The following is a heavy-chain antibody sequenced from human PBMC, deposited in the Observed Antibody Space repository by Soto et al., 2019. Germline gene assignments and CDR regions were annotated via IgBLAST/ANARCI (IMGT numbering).Heavy chain of an antibody. Sequence: SETLSLTCTVSGDSISSYYWSWIRQPPEKGLEWIGYIYYSGSTKSNPSLKSRATISVDTSKNQFSLKLTSVTAADTAMYYCARHHGYSGSGAFDIWGQGTMVTVSS. V-gene: IGHV4-59*08. D-gene: IGHD3-10*01. CDR3: ARHHGYSGSGAFDI. J-gene: IGHJ3*02. CDR1: GDSISSYY. CDR2: IYYSGST.